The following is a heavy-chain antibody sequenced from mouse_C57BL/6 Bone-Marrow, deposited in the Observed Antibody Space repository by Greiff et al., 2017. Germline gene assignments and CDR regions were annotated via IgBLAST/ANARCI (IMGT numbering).Heavy chain of an antibody. Sequence: VQLVESGPELVKPGASVKISCKASGYAFSSSWMNWVKQRPGKGLEWIGRIYPGDGDTNYNGKFKGKATLTADKSSSTAYMQLSSLTSEDSAVYFCGGSRNLYYYGSSPFDYWGQGTTLTVSS. D-gene: IGHD1-1*01. V-gene: IGHV1-82*01. J-gene: IGHJ2*01. CDR2: IYPGDGDT. CDR3: GGSRNLYYYGSSPFDY. CDR1: GYAFSSSW.